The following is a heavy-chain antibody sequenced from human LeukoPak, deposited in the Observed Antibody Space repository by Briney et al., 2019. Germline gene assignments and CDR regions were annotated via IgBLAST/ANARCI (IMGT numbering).Heavy chain of an antibody. D-gene: IGHD2-8*02. CDR3: ARDESPWYAFDI. V-gene: IGHV3-21*01. J-gene: IGHJ3*02. CDR1: GFTFSSYS. Sequence: GGSLRLSCAASGFTFSSYSMNWVRQAPGKGLEWVSSISSSSSYIYYADSVKGRFTISRDNAKNSLYLQMNSLRAEDTAVYYCARDESPWYAFDIWGQGTMVTASS. CDR2: ISSSSSYI.